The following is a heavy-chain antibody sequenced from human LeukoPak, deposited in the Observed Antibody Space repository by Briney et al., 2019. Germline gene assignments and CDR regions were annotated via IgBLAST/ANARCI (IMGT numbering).Heavy chain of an antibody. J-gene: IGHJ4*02. CDR1: GFTFDDYA. V-gene: IGHV3-9*01. CDR2: ISWNSGSI. D-gene: IGHD3-22*01. Sequence: GGSLRLSCAASGFTFDDYAMHWVRQAPGKGLEWVSGISWNSGSIGYADSVKGRFTISRDNAKNSLYLQMNSLRAEDTALYYCARAPYYYDSSGYGTHFDYWGQGTLVTVSS. CDR3: ARAPYYYDSSGYGTHFDY.